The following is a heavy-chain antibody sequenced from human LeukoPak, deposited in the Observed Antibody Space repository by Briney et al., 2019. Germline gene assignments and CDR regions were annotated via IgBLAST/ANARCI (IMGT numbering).Heavy chain of an antibody. D-gene: IGHD2-21*02. CDR2: ISYDGSNK. CDR3: ARDLIAGDWPYYFDY. Sequence: PGGSLRLSCAASGFTFSSYAMHWVRQAPGKGLEWVAVISYDGSNKYYADSVKGRFTISRDNSKNTLYLQMNSLRAEDTAIYYCARDLIAGDWPYYFDYWGQGTLVTVSS. J-gene: IGHJ4*02. CDR1: GFTFSSYA. V-gene: IGHV3-30-3*01.